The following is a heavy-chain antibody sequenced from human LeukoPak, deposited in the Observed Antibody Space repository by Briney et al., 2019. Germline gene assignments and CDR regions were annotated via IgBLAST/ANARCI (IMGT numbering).Heavy chain of an antibody. Sequence: ASVKVSCKASGYTFTSYDINWVRQATGQGLEWMGWMNPNSGNTGYAQKFQGRVTMTRNTSISTAYMELSSLRSEDTAVYYCARDRGGGYCSSTSCSNWFDPWGQGTLVTVSS. CDR1: GYTFTSYD. D-gene: IGHD2-2*01. CDR2: MNPNSGNT. CDR3: ARDRGGGYCSSTSCSNWFDP. V-gene: IGHV1-8*01. J-gene: IGHJ5*02.